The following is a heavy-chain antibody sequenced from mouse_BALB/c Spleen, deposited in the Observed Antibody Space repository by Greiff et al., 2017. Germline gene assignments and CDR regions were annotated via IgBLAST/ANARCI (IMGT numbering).Heavy chain of an antibody. V-gene: IGHV1-7*01. D-gene: IGHD2-2*01. Sequence: QVQLQQSGAELAKPGASVKMSCKASGYTFTSYWMHWVKQRPGQGLEWIGYINPSTGYTEYIQKFKDKATLTADKSSSTAYMQLSSLTSEDSAVYYCAREAGYDDDWFAYWGQGTLVTVSA. CDR2: INPSTGYT. CDR3: AREAGYDDDWFAY. CDR1: GYTFTSYW. J-gene: IGHJ3*01.